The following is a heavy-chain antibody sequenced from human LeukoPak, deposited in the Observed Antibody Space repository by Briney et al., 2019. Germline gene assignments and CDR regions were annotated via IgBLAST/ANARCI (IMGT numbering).Heavy chain of an antibody. V-gene: IGHV4-38-2*02. CDR2: IYHSGST. J-gene: IGHJ5*02. CDR3: ARGGTLRFPNWFDP. Sequence: SETLSLTCTVSGYSISSGYYWGWIRQPPGKRLEWIGSIYHSGSTYYNPSLKSRVTISVDTSKNQFSLKLSSVTAADTAVYYCARGGTLRFPNWFDPWGQGTLVTVSS. CDR1: GYSISSGYY. D-gene: IGHD4-17*01.